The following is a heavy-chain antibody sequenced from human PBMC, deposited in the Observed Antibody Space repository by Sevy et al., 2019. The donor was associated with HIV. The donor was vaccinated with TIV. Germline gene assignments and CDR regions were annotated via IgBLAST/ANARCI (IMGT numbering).Heavy chain of an antibody. CDR1: GFTFSNYA. J-gene: IGHJ4*02. V-gene: IGHV3-23*01. CDR3: VKEVSEYSYSDY. CDR2: ISGSAHRT. Sequence: GGSLRLSCAAFGFTFSNYAMSWVRQTPGKGLEWVSAISGSAHRTYYTDSVKGRFTISRDNSKNMLFLQMNSLRAEDTAVYYCVKEVSEYSYSDYWGQGTLVTVSS. D-gene: IGHD5-18*01.